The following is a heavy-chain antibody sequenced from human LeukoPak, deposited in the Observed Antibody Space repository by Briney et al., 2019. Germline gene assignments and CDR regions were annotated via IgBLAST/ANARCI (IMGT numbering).Heavy chain of an antibody. J-gene: IGHJ5*02. CDR2: IYYTGST. Sequence: SETLSLTCTVSGGSVNSYYWSWIRQPPGKGLEWIGFIYYTGSTNCNPSLKSRVTISVDTSKNQFSLKLTSVTAADTAVYYCARGRWPFDPWGQGTLVTVSS. D-gene: IGHD4-23*01. V-gene: IGHV4-59*08. CDR3: ARGRWPFDP. CDR1: GGSVNSYY.